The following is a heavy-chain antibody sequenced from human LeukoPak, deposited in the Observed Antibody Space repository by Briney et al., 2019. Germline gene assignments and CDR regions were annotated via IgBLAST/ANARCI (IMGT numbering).Heavy chain of an antibody. D-gene: IGHD5-12*01. CDR2: INGDGSNT. CDR3: VRDGGVSGYDLLDY. V-gene: IGHV3-74*03. J-gene: IGHJ4*02. CDR1: GFTFSSHW. Sequence: GGSLRLSCAASGFTFSSHWMHWVRQAPGKGLVWVSRINGDGSNTTYEDSVKGRFTISRDNAKNSLSLQMNSLRAEDTAVYYCVRDGGVSGYDLLDYWGQGTLVTVSS.